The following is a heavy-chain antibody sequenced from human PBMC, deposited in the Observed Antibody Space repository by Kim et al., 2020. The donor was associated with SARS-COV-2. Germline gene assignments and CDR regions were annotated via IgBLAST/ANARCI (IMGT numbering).Heavy chain of an antibody. Sequence: ASVKVSCKASGYTFTGYYMHWVRQAPGQGLEWMGRINPNSGGTNYAQKFQGRVTMTRDTSISTAYMELSRLRSDDTAVYYCASWPQYCGGDCYSSSGDAFDIWGQGTMVTVSS. CDR1: GYTFTGYY. CDR3: ASWPQYCGGDCYSSSGDAFDI. V-gene: IGHV1-2*06. CDR2: INPNSGGT. J-gene: IGHJ3*02. D-gene: IGHD2-21*02.